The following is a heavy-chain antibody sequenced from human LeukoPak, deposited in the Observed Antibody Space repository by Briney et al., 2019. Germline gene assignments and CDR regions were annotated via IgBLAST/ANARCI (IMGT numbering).Heavy chain of an antibody. CDR2: IYSGGST. Sequence: GGSLRLSCAASGFTVSSNYMSWVRQAPGKGLEWVSVIYSGGSTYYADSVKGRFTISRDNSKNTLYLQMNSLRAEDTAVYYCAKAPANLFYYDSSADYWGQGTLVTVSS. D-gene: IGHD3-22*01. V-gene: IGHV3-66*01. CDR1: GFTVSSNY. CDR3: AKAPANLFYYDSSADY. J-gene: IGHJ4*02.